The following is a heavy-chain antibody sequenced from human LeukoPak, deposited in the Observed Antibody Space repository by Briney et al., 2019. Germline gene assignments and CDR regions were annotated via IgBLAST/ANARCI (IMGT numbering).Heavy chain of an antibody. V-gene: IGHV3-23*01. CDR2: ISGSGGST. J-gene: IGHJ4*02. Sequence: GGSLRLSCAASGFTFSTYALSWVRQAPGKGLEWVSAISGSGGSTNYADSVKGRFTISRDNSKNTLYLQMNSLRAEDTAVYYCANPGSGHYPAPFDFWGQGTLVTVPS. CDR1: GFTFSTYA. CDR3: ANPGSGHYPAPFDF. D-gene: IGHD3-22*01.